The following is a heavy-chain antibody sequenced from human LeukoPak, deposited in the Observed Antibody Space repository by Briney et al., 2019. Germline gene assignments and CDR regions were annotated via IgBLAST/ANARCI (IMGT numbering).Heavy chain of an antibody. Sequence: ASVKVSCKASGYTFTSYYMHWVRQAPGQGLEWMGIINPSGGSTSYAQKFQGRVTMTRDMSTSTVYMELSSLRSEDTAVYYCARDPYPYYYDSSGHFDYWGQGTLVTVSS. CDR3: ARDPYPYYYDSSGHFDY. V-gene: IGHV1-46*01. CDR2: INPSGGST. J-gene: IGHJ4*02. CDR1: GYTFTSYY. D-gene: IGHD3-22*01.